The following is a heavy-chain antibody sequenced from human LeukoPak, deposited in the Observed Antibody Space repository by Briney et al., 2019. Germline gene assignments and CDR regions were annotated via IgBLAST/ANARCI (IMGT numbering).Heavy chain of an antibody. D-gene: IGHD3-10*01. J-gene: IGHJ6*03. Sequence: GGSLRLSCAASGFTFSSYSMNWVRQAPGKGLEWVSSISSSSSYIYYADSVKGRFTISRDNAKNSLYLQMNSLRAEDTAVYYCARRFTMVRGVLGYYYMDVWGKGTRVTVSS. CDR3: ARRFTMVRGVLGYYYMDV. CDR2: ISSSSSYI. CDR1: GFTFSSYS. V-gene: IGHV3-21*01.